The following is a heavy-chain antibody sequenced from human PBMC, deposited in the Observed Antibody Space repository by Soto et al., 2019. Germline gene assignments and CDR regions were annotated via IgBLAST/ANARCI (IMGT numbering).Heavy chain of an antibody. D-gene: IGHD6-19*01. CDR1: GFTFSSYW. Sequence: EVQLVESGGGLVQPGGSLRLSCAASGFTFSSYWMSWVRHAPGKGLEWVANIRQDGSDKYYVDSVKGRFTISRDNSKNSLYLQMNSLRAEDTAIYYCASPQQWLGQRGDFDYWGQGTLVTVSS. CDR3: ASPQQWLGQRGDFDY. CDR2: IRQDGSDK. J-gene: IGHJ4*02. V-gene: IGHV3-7*05.